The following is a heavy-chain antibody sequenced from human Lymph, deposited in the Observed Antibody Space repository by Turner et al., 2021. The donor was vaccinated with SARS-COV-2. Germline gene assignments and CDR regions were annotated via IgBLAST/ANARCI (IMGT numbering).Heavy chain of an antibody. J-gene: IGHJ4*02. D-gene: IGHD5-12*01. CDR1: GGPISSSSYY. Sequence: QLQLQESRPGLANPSETLSLPCPVPGGPISSSSYYWGWIRQPPGKGLEWNGSICYSGSTYSNPSLKSRVTISVDTSKNHLSLKLGSVTAADTALYYCAIRRWLRGPIDYWGQGTLVTVSS. CDR2: ICYSGST. CDR3: AIRRWLRGPIDY. V-gene: IGHV4-39*02.